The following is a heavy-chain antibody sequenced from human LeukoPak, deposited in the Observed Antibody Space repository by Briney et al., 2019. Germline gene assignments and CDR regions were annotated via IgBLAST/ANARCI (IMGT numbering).Heavy chain of an antibody. D-gene: IGHD5-24*01. Sequence: GRSLRLSCAASGFTFSTSWMTWVRQASGKGLEWVATINQDGTEEYYLDSVKGRFTISRDNAKNSLYLQMNSLRAEDTAVYYCARELLGHGYNSGDFDYWGQGTLVTVSS. J-gene: IGHJ4*02. CDR3: ARELLGHGYNSGDFDY. V-gene: IGHV3-7*01. CDR1: GFTFSTSW. CDR2: INQDGTEE.